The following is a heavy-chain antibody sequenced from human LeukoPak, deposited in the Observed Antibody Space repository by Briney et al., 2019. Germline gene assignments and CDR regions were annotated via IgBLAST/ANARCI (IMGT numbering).Heavy chain of an antibody. V-gene: IGHV3-23*01. CDR1: GFTFSSYA. D-gene: IGHD3-22*01. CDR2: ISDSGGST. J-gene: IGHJ5*02. CDR3: ARDLGQYYDTSDNWFDP. Sequence: GGSLRLSCAASGFTFSSYAMSWVRQAPGKGLEWVSSISDSGGSTYSADSVKGRFTISRDNAKNTLNLQMNSLRAEDTAVHYCARDLGQYYDTSDNWFDPWGQGTLVTVSS.